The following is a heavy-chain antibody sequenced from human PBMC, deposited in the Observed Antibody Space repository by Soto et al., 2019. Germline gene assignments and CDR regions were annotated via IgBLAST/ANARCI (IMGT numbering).Heavy chain of an antibody. CDR2: INPNSGGT. V-gene: IGHV1-2*04. D-gene: IGHD6-19*01. CDR3: ASGGSIAVDPLGAFDI. CDR1: GYTFTGYY. Sequence: ASVKVSCKASGYTFTGYYMHWVRQAPGQGLEWMGWINPNSGGTNYAQKFQGWATMTRDTSISTAYMELSRLRSDDTAVYYCASGGSIAVDPLGAFDIWGQGTMVTVSS. J-gene: IGHJ3*02.